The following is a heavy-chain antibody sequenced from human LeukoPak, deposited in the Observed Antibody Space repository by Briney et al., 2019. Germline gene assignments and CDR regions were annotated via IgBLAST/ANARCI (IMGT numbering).Heavy chain of an antibody. CDR2: IYYSGST. J-gene: IGHJ6*02. CDR1: GGSISSYY. Sequence: SETLSLTCTVSGGSISSYYWSWIRQPPGKGLEWIGYIYYSGSTNYNPSLKSRVTISVDTSKNQFSLKLSSVTAADTAVYYCARGSEAAADYYYYYGMDVWGQGTTVTVSS. D-gene: IGHD6-13*01. V-gene: IGHV4-59*08. CDR3: ARGSEAAADYYYYYGMDV.